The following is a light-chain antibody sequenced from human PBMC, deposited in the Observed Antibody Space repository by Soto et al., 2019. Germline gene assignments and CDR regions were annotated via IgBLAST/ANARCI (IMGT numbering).Light chain of an antibody. CDR2: GAS. CDR3: HQYNNWPPLGT. J-gene: IGKJ3*01. V-gene: IGKV3-15*01. CDR1: QSVSSK. Sequence: EIVMTQSPATLSVSPGERVTLSCRASQSVSSKLAWYQQKAGQAPRLLIYGASTRATGIPARFSGSGSGTEFTLTISSLQSEDFAVYYCHQYNNWPPLGTFGPGTRVDVK.